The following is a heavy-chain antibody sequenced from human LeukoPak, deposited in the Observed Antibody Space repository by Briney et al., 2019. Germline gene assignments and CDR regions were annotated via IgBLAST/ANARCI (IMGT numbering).Heavy chain of an antibody. CDR3: ARGEEYSSSSNYFDY. V-gene: IGHV4-59*11. J-gene: IGHJ4*02. D-gene: IGHD6-6*01. Sequence: PETLSLTWTVFGGSISSLYWSWIRQPPGKGLEWDGYLYYSGSTNYNPPLKSRVTISVDTSKNQFSLKLSSVTAADTAVYYCARGEEYSSSSNYFDYWGQGTLVTVSS. CDR2: LYYSGST. CDR1: GGSISSLY.